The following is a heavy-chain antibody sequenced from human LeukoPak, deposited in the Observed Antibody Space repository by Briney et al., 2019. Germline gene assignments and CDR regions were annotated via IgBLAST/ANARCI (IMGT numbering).Heavy chain of an antibody. CDR2: INHSGST. Sequence: PSETLSLTCAVYGGSFSGYYWSWIRQPPGKGLEWIGEINHSGSTNYNPSLKSRVTISVDTSKNQFSLKLSSVTAADTAVYYCARDGVDYFDYWGQGTLVTVSS. CDR3: ARDGVDYFDY. D-gene: IGHD2-15*01. CDR1: GGSFSGYY. J-gene: IGHJ4*02. V-gene: IGHV4-34*01.